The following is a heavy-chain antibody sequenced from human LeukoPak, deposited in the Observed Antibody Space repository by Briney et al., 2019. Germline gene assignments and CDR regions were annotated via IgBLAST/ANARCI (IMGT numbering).Heavy chain of an antibody. Sequence: TLSLTCTVSGGSISSGSYYWSWIRQPAGKGLEWIGRIYTSGSTNYNPSLKSRATISVDTSKNQFSLKLSSVTAADTAVYYCARDRGEFDYWGQGTLVTVSS. D-gene: IGHD3-10*01. J-gene: IGHJ4*02. V-gene: IGHV4-61*02. CDR2: IYTSGST. CDR1: GGSISSGSYY. CDR3: ARDRGEFDY.